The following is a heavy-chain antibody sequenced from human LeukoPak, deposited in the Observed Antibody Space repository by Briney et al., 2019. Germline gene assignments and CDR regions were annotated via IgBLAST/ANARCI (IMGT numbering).Heavy chain of an antibody. CDR3: ARDSGTSSYYWFDS. CDR2: ISTSSASR. D-gene: IGHD3-22*01. Sequence: GGSLRLSCVASGLTLSSYSMSWVRQAPGKGLEWVSSISTSSASRFYADSVKGRFTIFRDNAKNSLYLQMNSLRAEDTAVYYCARDSGTSSYYWFDSWGQGILVTVSS. J-gene: IGHJ5*01. CDR1: GLTLSSYS. V-gene: IGHV3-21*01.